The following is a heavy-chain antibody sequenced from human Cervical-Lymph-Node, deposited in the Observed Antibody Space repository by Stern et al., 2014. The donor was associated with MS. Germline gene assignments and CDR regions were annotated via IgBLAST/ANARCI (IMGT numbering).Heavy chain of an antibody. CDR1: GYSFISHA. CDR2: INGDNGNT. J-gene: IGHJ3*02. V-gene: IGHV1-3*01. Sequence: VQLVQSGAEVKDPGASVKVSCKASGYSFISHAMHWVRQAPGQTFEWMGSINGDNGNTKYSQKLQGRVTITRDKTTSTAYMELSSLTSEDTAVYYCARAGYCSPSTCSDAFDIWGQGTMVTVSS. CDR3: ARAGYCSPSTCSDAFDI. D-gene: IGHD2-15*01.